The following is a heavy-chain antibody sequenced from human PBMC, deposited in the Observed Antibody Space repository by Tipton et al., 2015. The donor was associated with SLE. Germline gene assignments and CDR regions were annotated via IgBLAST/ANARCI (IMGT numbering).Heavy chain of an antibody. J-gene: IGHJ4*02. V-gene: IGHV4-34*01. CDR2: INHSGST. Sequence: TLSLTCAVYGGSFSVYYWSWIRQPPGKGLEWIGEINHSGSTNYNPSLKSRATISIDTSKNQFSLKLSSVTAADTAVYYCASTRTYYDFWSAYPFDYWGQGILVTVSS. CDR1: GGSFSVYY. CDR3: ASTRTYYDFWSAYPFDY. D-gene: IGHD3-3*01.